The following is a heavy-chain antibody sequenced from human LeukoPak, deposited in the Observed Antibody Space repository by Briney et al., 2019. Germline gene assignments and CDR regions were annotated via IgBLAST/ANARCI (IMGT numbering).Heavy chain of an antibody. J-gene: IGHJ4*02. CDR3: ARHDSGSVDY. V-gene: IGHV3-7*03. D-gene: IGHD3-10*01. CDR2: IKQDGSEK. Sequence: GSLRLSCVASGFPFSSYWMTWVRQAPGKGLEWVANIKQDGSEKYYVDSVKGRFTISRDNAKNSLYLQVNSLRAEDTAVYYCARHDSGSVDYWGQGTLVTVSS. CDR1: GFPFSSYW.